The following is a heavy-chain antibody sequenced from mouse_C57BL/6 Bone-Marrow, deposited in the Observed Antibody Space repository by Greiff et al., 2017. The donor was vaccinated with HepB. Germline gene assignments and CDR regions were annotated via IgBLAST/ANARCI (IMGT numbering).Heavy chain of an antibody. Sequence: QVQLQQSGAELARPGASVKLSCKASGYTFTSYGISWVKQSTGQGLEWIGEIYPRSGNTYYNEKFKGKATLTADKSSSTAYMELRSLTSEDSAVYFCARYGYYLYYFDYWGQGTTLTVSS. V-gene: IGHV1-81*01. CDR2: IYPRSGNT. CDR1: GYTFTSYG. J-gene: IGHJ2*01. CDR3: ARYGYYLYYFDY. D-gene: IGHD2-3*01.